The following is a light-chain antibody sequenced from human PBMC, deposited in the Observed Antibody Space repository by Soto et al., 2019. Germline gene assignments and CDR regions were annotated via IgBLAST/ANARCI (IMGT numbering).Light chain of an antibody. CDR3: QQYYSTPPT. V-gene: IGKV4-1*01. CDR2: WAS. CDR1: ESDFYSSINKNY. Sequence: IVMSSSPDSMAGSLGERAAIRWKSSESDFYSSINKNYLAWYQQKPGQPPKLLIYWASTRESGVPDRFSGGGSGTDFTLTISSLQAEDVAVYYCQQYYSTPPTFGQGTKVDIK. J-gene: IGKJ1*01.